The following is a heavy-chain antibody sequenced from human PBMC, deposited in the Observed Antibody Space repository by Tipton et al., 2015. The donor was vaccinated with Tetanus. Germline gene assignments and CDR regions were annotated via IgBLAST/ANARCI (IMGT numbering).Heavy chain of an antibody. CDR2: IHSSGRT. Sequence: TLSLTCTVSGDSITNYYWSWVRQSPGRGLEWIGYIHSSGRTNYNPSLKSRVTISLDTPKNQFSLKLSSVTATDTAVYYYASRAWDGYDSPYDYWGQGTLVTVSS. CDR3: ASRAWDGYDSPYDY. D-gene: IGHD5-12*01. V-gene: IGHV4-59*01. CDR1: GDSITNYY. J-gene: IGHJ4*02.